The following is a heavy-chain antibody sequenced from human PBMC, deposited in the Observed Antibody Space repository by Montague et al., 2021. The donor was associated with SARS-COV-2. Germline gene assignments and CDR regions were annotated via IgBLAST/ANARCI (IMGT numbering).Heavy chain of an antibody. D-gene: IGHD3-16*01. CDR2: IYYSGST. CDR1: GGSISSSSNY. V-gene: IGHV4-39*01. CDR3: ARTWRFGQSYGLDI. Sequence: SETLSLTCTVSGGSISSSSNYWGWIRQPPGKGLEWIGSIYYSGSTYYNSSLKSRVTISVDTSKNQFSLKLNSVTAADTAVYYCARTWRFGQSYGLDIWGQGTMVTVSS. J-gene: IGHJ3*02.